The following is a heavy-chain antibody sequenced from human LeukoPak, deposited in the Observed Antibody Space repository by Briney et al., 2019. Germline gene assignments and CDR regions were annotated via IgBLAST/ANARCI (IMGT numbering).Heavy chain of an antibody. CDR3: ARQGYDILTGYIDAFDI. D-gene: IGHD3-9*01. J-gene: IGHJ3*02. V-gene: IGHV4-59*08. CDR2: ISYSGST. CDR1: GGSISSYY. Sequence: SETLPHTCTVSGGSISSYYWSWIRQPPGKGLEWIGYISYSGSTNYNPSLKSRVTISIDTSKNQFSLKLRSVTAADTAIYYCARQGYDILTGYIDAFDIW.